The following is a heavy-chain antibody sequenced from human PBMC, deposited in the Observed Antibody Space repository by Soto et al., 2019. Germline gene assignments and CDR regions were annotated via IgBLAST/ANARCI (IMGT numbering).Heavy chain of an antibody. V-gene: IGHV5-51*01. J-gene: IGHJ4*02. CDR2: IYPADSET. D-gene: IGHD3-22*01. CDR1: GYSFFSHW. Sequence: PGESLKISCNGSGYSFFSHWIGWVRQMPGKGLEWVGIIYPADSETRYSPSFQGQVTISVDKSINTAYLQWSSLKASDTAMYYCARRPWLSGYYALDYWGQGTLVTVSS. CDR3: ARRPWLSGYYALDY.